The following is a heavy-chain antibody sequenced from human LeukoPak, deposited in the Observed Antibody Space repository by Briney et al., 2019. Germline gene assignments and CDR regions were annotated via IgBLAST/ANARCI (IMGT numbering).Heavy chain of an antibody. V-gene: IGHV3-30-3*01. CDR2: ISYDGGNK. Sequence: PGRSLRLSCAASGFTFSSYAMHWVRQAPGKGLEWVAVISYDGGNKYYADSVKGRFTISRDNSKNTLYLQMNSLRAEDTAVYYCARAPTEYSSSSAPWGQGTMVTVSS. CDR1: GFTFSSYA. CDR3: ARAPTEYSSSSAP. J-gene: IGHJ3*01. D-gene: IGHD6-6*01.